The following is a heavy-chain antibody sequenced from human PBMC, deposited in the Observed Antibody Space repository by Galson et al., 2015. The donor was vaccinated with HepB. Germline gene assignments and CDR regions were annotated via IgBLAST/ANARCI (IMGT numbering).Heavy chain of an antibody. D-gene: IGHD3-10*01. CDR2: ISGSGGST. CDR3: AKDNDPQPMVRGVIVFDY. CDR1: GFTFSSYA. V-gene: IGHV3-23*01. Sequence: SLRLSCAASGFTFSSYAMSWVRQAPGKGLEWVSAISGSGGSTYYADSVKGRFTISRDNSKNTLYLQMNSLRAEDTAVYYCAKDNDPQPMVRGVIVFDYWGQGTLVTVSS. J-gene: IGHJ4*02.